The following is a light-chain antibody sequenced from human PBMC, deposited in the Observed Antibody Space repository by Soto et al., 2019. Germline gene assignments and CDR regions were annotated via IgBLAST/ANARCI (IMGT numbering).Light chain of an antibody. V-gene: IGLV2-14*01. CDR2: DVS. CDR3: SSYTGGSTVV. CDR1: SSDIGDYNY. J-gene: IGLJ2*01. Sequence: QSALTQPASVSGSPGQSIAISCTGSSSDIGDYNYVSWYQQHPGKAPKLMIFDVSNRPSGVSNRFSGSMSGNTASLTISGLQPDYESDYYCSSYTGGSTVVFGGGTEITVL.